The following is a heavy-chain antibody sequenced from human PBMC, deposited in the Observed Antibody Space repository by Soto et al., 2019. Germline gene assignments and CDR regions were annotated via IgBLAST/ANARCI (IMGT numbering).Heavy chain of an antibody. CDR1: GYTFSSNG. D-gene: IGHD6-13*01. CDR3: ARDTAAAPGPFDH. CDR2: ISPFNGYT. V-gene: IGHV1-18*01. J-gene: IGHJ4*02. Sequence: ASVKVSCKASGYTFSSNGISWVRQAPGQGLEWMGWISPFNGYTSYAQKFQGRLTMATDTSTNTAYMELTSLRSDDTAVYYCARDTAAAPGPFDHWGQGTLVTVSS.